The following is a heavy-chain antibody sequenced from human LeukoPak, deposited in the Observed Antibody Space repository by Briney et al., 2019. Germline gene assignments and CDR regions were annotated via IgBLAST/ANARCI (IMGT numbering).Heavy chain of an antibody. CDR2: VHFSGGT. V-gene: IGHV4-59*01. CDR3: ARANINWLRSPGTLYYLDY. Sequence: SETLSLTCSVSDDSITKYHWGWIRQPPGKGLEWIGCVHFSGGTYYNPSLETRVTVSLHTSAKQLSLRLTSVTAADTAVYFCARANINWLRSPGTLYYLDYWGLGTLVTVSS. D-gene: IGHD1-20*01. CDR1: DDSITKYH. J-gene: IGHJ4*02.